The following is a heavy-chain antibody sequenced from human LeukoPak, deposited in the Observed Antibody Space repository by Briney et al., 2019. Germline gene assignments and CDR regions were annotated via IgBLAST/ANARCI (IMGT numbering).Heavy chain of an antibody. Sequence: GRSLRLSCAVSGFTFNNYAMHWVRQAPGKGLEWVAVISYDGNKIYDADSVKGRFTISRDNAKNSLYLQMNSLRAEDTAVYYCARGQTLYDFWSGYHLYFGYWGQGTLVTVSS. CDR2: ISYDGNKI. J-gene: IGHJ4*02. V-gene: IGHV3-30*07. CDR3: ARGQTLYDFWSGYHLYFGY. CDR1: GFTFNNYA. D-gene: IGHD3-3*01.